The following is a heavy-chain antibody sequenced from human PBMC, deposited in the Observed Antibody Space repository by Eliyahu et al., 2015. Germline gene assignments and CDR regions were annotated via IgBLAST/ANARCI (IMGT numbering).Heavy chain of an antibody. Sequence: QVQLQQWGAGLLKPSETLSLTCAVYGGSFSGYYWSWIRXPPGKGLEWIGEINHSGSTNYNPSLKSRVTISVDTSKNQFSLKLSSVTAADTAVYYCARFLTGDIVVVPAAMRRDYYYYMDVWGKGTTVTVSS. V-gene: IGHV4-34*01. CDR2: INHSGST. J-gene: IGHJ6*03. D-gene: IGHD2-2*01. CDR1: GGSFSGYY. CDR3: ARFLTGDIVVVPAAMRRDYYYYMDV.